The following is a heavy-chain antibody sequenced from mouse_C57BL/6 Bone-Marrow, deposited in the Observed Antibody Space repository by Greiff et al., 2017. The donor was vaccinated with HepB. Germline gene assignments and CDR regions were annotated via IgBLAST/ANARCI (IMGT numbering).Heavy chain of an antibody. J-gene: IGHJ2*01. Sequence: VQLQQSGAELVRPGASVKLSCTASGFNIKDYYMHWVKQRPEQGLEWIGRIDPEDGDTEYAPKFQGKATMTADTSSNTAYLQLSSLTSEDTAVYYCTPDYYGSSYGSYFDDWGQGTTLTVSS. D-gene: IGHD1-1*01. CDR3: TPDYYGSSYGSYFDD. CDR2: IDPEDGDT. CDR1: GFNIKDYY. V-gene: IGHV14-1*01.